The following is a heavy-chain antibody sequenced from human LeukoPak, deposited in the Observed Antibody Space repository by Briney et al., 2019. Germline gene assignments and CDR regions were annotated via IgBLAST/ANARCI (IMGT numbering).Heavy chain of an antibody. J-gene: IGHJ2*01. CDR2: ISGSGGST. V-gene: IGHV3-23*01. CDR1: GFTFSSYG. CDR3: ARTSDTSGRLYWYFDL. D-gene: IGHD3-22*01. Sequence: GGSLRLSCAASGFTFSSYGMSWVRQAPGKGLEWVSAISGSGGSTCYADSVKGRFTISRDNSKNTLYLQMNSLRAEDTAVYYCARTSDTSGRLYWYFDLWGRGTLVTVSS.